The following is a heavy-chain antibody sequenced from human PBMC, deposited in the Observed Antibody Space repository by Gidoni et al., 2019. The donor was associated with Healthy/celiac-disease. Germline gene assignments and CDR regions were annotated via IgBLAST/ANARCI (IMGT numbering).Heavy chain of an antibody. V-gene: IGHV3-23*01. CDR3: AKGTAYGGNSGMDY. J-gene: IGHJ4*02. CDR1: GFTFSSYA. CDR2: ISGSGGST. D-gene: IGHD2-21*02. Sequence: EVQLLESGGGLVQPGGSLRLSCAASGFTFSSYAMSWVRQAPGKGLAWVSAISGSGGSTYYADSVKGRFTISRDNSKNTLYLQMNSLRAEDTAVYYCAKGTAYGGNSGMDYWGQGTLVTVSS.